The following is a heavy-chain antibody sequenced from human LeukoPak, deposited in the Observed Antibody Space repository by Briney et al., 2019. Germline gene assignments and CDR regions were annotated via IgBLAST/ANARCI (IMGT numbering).Heavy chain of an antibody. CDR3: ARVRGDYDSGDAFDI. D-gene: IGHD3-22*01. V-gene: IGHV1-18*01. CDR2: ISAYNGHT. Sequence: ASVKVSCKASGYTFSSYGISWVRQAPGQGLEWMRWISAYNGHTNFAQRLQGRLTMTTDTSTSTAYVELRSLRSDDTAVYYCARVRGDYDSGDAFDIWGQGTMVTVSS. J-gene: IGHJ3*02. CDR1: GYTFSSYG.